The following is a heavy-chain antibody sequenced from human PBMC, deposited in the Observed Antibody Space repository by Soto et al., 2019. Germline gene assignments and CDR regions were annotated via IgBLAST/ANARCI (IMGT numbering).Heavy chain of an antibody. D-gene: IGHD5-12*01. Sequence: GGSLRLSCAASGFTFCTYAMSWARQAPGKGLEWVSTINSDGGSTFYADSVKGRFTISKDNSKNTLYLQMSSLRAEDTALYYCAGTRGYSGYDPFDYWGQGTLVTVSS. J-gene: IGHJ4*02. V-gene: IGHV3-23*01. CDR1: GFTFCTYA. CDR3: AGTRGYSGYDPFDY. CDR2: INSDGGST.